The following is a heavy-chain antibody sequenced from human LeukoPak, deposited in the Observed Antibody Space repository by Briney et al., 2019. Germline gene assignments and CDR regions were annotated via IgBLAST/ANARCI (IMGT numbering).Heavy chain of an antibody. V-gene: IGHV3-74*01. CDR2: INSDGSST. D-gene: IGHD3-22*01. Sequence: GGSLRLSCAASGFTFSSYWMHWVRQAPGKGLVWVSRINSDGSSTSYADSVKGRFTISRDNAKNTLYLQMNSLRAEDTAVCYCARGGYYDSSGYSRYWGQGTLVTVSS. J-gene: IGHJ4*02. CDR3: ARGGYYDSSGYSRY. CDR1: GFTFSSYW.